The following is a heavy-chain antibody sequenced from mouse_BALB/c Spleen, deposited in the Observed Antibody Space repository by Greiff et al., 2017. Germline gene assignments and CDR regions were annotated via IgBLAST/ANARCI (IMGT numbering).Heavy chain of an antibody. V-gene: IGHV1-7*01. D-gene: IGHD1-2*01. CDR2: INPSTGYT. Sequence: VQLQQSGAELAKPGASVKMSCKASGYTFTSYWMHWVKQRPGQGLEWIGYINPSTGYTEYNQKFKDKATLTADKSSSTAYMQLSSLTSEDSAVYYCARVLRPPHFDYWGQGTTLTVSS. J-gene: IGHJ2*01. CDR1: GYTFTSYW. CDR3: ARVLRPPHFDY.